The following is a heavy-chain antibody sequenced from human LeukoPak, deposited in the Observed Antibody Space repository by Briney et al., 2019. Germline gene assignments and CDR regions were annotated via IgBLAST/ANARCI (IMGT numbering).Heavy chain of an antibody. CDR2: INPNSGGA. CDR1: GYTFTGYH. J-gene: IGHJ4*02. Sequence: ASVTVSCEASGYTFTGYHIHWVRQAPGQGLEWMGWINPNSGGANSAQKFLGRVSMTRDTSITTVYMDLTSLRSDDTAVYFCARDSGSSGWDPTSFLDYWGRGTLVTVSS. V-gene: IGHV1-2*02. D-gene: IGHD6-19*01. CDR3: ARDSGSSGWDPTSFLDY.